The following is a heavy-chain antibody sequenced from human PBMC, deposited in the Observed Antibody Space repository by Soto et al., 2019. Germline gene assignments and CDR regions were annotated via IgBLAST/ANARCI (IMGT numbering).Heavy chain of an antibody. Sequence: GGSLRLSCSISGFTFSSYAMHWVRQAPGKGLEYVSSISSSGGPTYYVDSVKGRFTISRDNSRNTLFLQMSSLRPEDTAVYYCVKDRWVDYWGQGTLVTVSS. CDR1: GFTFSSYA. CDR3: VKDRWVDY. D-gene: IGHD1-26*01. V-gene: IGHV3-64D*06. CDR2: ISSSGGPT. J-gene: IGHJ4*02.